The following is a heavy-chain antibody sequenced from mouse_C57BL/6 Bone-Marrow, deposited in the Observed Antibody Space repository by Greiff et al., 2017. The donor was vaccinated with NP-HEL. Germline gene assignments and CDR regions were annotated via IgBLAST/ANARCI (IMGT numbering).Heavy chain of an antibody. J-gene: IGHJ4*01. CDR1: GFTFSSYA. V-gene: IGHV5-4*01. CDR2: ISDGGSYT. Sequence: DVHLVESGGGLVKPGGSLKLSCAASGFTFSSYAMSWVRQTPEKRLEWVATISDGGSYTYYPDNVKGRFTISRDNAKNNLYLQMSHLKSEDTAMYYCARDASAMDYWGQGTSVTVSS. CDR3: ARDASAMDY.